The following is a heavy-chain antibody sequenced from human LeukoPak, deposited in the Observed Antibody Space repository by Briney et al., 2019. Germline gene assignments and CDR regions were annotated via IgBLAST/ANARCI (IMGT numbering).Heavy chain of an antibody. V-gene: IGHV4-39*01. CDR1: GGSVTTPNYW. D-gene: IGHD3-10*01. CDR2: LSYSGET. Sequence: SETLSLTCTVSGGSVTTPNYWWGWARQPPGKGLEWIGSLSYSGETYYSPSLESRVTISADTSKNQFSLRLTSVTPADTAVYYCASRGNFGYFDYWGQGILVTVSS. CDR3: ASRGNFGYFDY. J-gene: IGHJ4*02.